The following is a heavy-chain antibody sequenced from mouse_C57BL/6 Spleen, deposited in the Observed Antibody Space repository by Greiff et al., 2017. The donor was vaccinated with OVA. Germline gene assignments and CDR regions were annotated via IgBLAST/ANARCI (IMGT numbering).Heavy chain of an antibody. J-gene: IGHJ3*01. Sequence: VQLQQSGPELVKISCKASGYTFTDYYMNRVKQSHGKSLEWIGDINSNNGGTSYNQKFKGKATLTVDKSSSTAYMELRSLTSEDSAVYYCARQPWFAYWGQGTLVTVSA. CDR2: INSNNGGT. V-gene: IGHV1-26*01. CDR3: ARQPWFAY. CDR1: GYTFTDYY.